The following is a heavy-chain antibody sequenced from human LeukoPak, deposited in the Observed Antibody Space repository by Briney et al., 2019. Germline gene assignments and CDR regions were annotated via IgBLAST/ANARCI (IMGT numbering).Heavy chain of an antibody. D-gene: IGHD3-22*01. V-gene: IGHV3-7*01. CDR3: ARDEDGDSSGYSTGNWFDP. CDR2: IKKDGSEK. J-gene: IGHJ5*02. CDR1: GFTFSSYW. Sequence: GGSLRLSCAASGFTFSSYWMSWVRQAPGKGLEWVSIIKKDGSEKYYVDSVKGRFTISRDNTKNSLYLQMNSLRAEDTAVYYCARDEDGDSSGYSTGNWFDPWGQGTLVTVSS.